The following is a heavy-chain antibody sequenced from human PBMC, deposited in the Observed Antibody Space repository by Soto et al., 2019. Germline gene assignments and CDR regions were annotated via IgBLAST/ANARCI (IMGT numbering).Heavy chain of an antibody. D-gene: IGHD6-25*01. CDR2: ISAYNGNT. J-gene: IGHJ3*02. V-gene: IGHV1-18*01. Sequence: VASVKVSCKASGYTFTSYGISWVRQAPGQGLEWMGWISAYNGNTNYAQKLQGRVTMTTDTSTSTAYMELRSLRSDDTAVYYCARPRGYSPEYDAFDIWGQGTMVTVSS. CDR1: GYTFTSYG. CDR3: ARPRGYSPEYDAFDI.